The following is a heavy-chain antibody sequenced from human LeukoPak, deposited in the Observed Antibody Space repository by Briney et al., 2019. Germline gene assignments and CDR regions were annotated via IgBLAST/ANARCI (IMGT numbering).Heavy chain of an antibody. J-gene: IGHJ3*01. Sequence: PGVSRQSSSPGPGFGFSSDCIGWVRSVTGKGRGWMGVIFPHDSDTTYTPSFPGEISFSAERSINTAYLQWHSLKASDTAIYYCARRPAGRAGFDLWGQGTLVIVSA. CDR3: ARRPAGRAGFDL. D-gene: IGHD6-13*01. CDR2: IFPHDSDT. V-gene: IGHV5-51*01. CDR1: GFGFSSDC.